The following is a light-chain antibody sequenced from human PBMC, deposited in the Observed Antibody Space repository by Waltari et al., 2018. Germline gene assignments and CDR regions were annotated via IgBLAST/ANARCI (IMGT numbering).Light chain of an antibody. CDR2: EVS. V-gene: IGLV2-11*01. J-gene: IGLJ1*01. CDR3: SSYADSHSFI. CDR1: SSNFGVYRY. Sequence: QAALPQPRPVSGSPGQSVTIPCPGTSSNFGVYRYVSWYQQHPGTAPKVMIYEVSKRPSGVSDRFSGSKSGNTASLTISGLQAEDEADYYCSSYADSHSFIFGDGTRLTVL.